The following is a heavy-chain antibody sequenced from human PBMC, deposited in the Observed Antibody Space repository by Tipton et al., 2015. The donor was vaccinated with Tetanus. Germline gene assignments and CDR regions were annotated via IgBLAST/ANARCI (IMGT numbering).Heavy chain of an antibody. CDR1: GFTFRTSY. J-gene: IGHJ6*02. CDR2: ISYSSSEI. V-gene: IGHV3-21*05. D-gene: IGHD1-26*01. Sequence: GSLRLSCAASGFTFRTSYMNWVRQAPGKGLEWVSYISYSSSEIYYADSVKGRFTISRDNAKSSLYLQMNSLRDEDTAVYYCARDGTGAQNYYYSMDVWGQGTTVTVSS. CDR3: ARDGTGAQNYYYSMDV.